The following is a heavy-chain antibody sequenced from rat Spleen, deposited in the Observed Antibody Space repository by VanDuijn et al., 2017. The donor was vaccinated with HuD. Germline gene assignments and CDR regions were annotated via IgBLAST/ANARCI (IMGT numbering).Heavy chain of an antibody. J-gene: IGHJ2*01. D-gene: IGHD4-3*01. CDR1: GFNFNDYW. V-gene: IGHV5-31*01. CDR3: TTDVRPYNSGWTY. CDR2: ITNTGGST. Sequence: EVKLVESGGGLVQPGRSLKLSCAASGFNFNDYWMGWVRQAPGKGLEWVASITNTGGSTYSPDSVKGRFTISRDNAQSTLYLQMDSLRSEDTATYYCTTDVRPYNSGWTYWGQGVMVTVSS.